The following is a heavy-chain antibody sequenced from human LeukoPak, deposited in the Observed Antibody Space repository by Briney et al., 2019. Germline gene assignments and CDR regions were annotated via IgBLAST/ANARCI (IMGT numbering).Heavy chain of an antibody. D-gene: IGHD3-10*01. CDR2: IYYSGST. J-gene: IGHJ5*02. CDR3: AREGSYGSGSYNH. CDR1: GGSISSYY. V-gene: IGHV4-59*01. Sequence: SETLSFTCTVSGGSISSYYWSWIRQPPGKGLEWIGYIYYSGSTNYNPSLKSRVTISVDTSKNQFSLKLSSVTAADTAAYYCAREGSYGSGSYNHWGQGTLVTVSS.